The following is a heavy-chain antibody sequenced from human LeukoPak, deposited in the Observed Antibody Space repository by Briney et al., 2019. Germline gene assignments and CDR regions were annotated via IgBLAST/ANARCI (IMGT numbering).Heavy chain of an antibody. CDR3: ARWETTVTTLDY. D-gene: IGHD4-17*01. J-gene: IGHJ4*02. Sequence: PGGSLRLSCAASGFTFSSYWMHWVRQAPGKGLVWVSRINSDGSSTTYADSVKGRFTISRDNAKNTLYLQMNGLRAEDTAVYYCARWETTVTTLDYWGQGTLVTVSS. CDR2: INSDGSST. CDR1: GFTFSSYW. V-gene: IGHV3-74*01.